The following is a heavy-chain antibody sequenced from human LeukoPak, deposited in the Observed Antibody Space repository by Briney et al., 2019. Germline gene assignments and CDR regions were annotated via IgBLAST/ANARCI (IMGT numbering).Heavy chain of an antibody. Sequence: GESLKISCKGSGYSFTSYWIGWLRQMPGKGLEWMGIIYPGDSDTRYSPSFQGQVTISADKSISTAYLQWSSLKASDTAMYYCARGPDTAMVSLDYWGQGTLVTVSS. V-gene: IGHV5-51*01. D-gene: IGHD5-18*01. J-gene: IGHJ4*02. CDR3: ARGPDTAMVSLDY. CDR1: GYSFTSYW. CDR2: IYPGDSDT.